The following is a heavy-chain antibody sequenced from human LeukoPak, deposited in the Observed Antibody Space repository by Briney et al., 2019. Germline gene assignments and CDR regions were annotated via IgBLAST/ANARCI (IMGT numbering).Heavy chain of an antibody. V-gene: IGHV1-69*04. CDR3: ARVRGGY. CDR1: GGTFSSNV. D-gene: IGHD3-10*01. J-gene: IGHJ4*02. CDR2: IIPIIGTP. Sequence: GASVKVSCKASGGTFSSNVISWVRQAPGQGLEWMGRIIPIIGTPDYAQKFQGRATITADKSTSTAYMELSSLRSEDTAVYYCARVRGGYWGQGTLVTVSS.